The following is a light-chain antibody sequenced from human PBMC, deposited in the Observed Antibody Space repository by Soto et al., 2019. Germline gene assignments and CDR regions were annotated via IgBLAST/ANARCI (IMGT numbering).Light chain of an antibody. V-gene: IGKV3-15*01. CDR1: QSVSSN. CDR2: GAS. Sequence: EIVMTQSPATLSVSPGERATLSCRASQSVSSNLAWYQQKPGQAPRLLIYGASTRATGIPARFSGSGSGTEFTLTISSLQSEDIAVYYCQQYNNWSVFGGGTKVDIK. CDR3: QQYNNWSV. J-gene: IGKJ4*01.